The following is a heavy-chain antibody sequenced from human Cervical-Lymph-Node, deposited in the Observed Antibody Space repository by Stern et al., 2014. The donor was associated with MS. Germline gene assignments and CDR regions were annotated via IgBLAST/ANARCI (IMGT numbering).Heavy chain of an antibody. CDR3: ARGWSYDILTGFSY. Sequence: QLVQSGAEVKKPGSSVKVSCKASGGTFSNYAINWVRQAPGQVLEWMGGIIPIFGRANYAQNFQGRVTITADESTSTAYMELSSLISEDTAVYYCARGWSYDILTGFSYWGQGTLVTVSS. J-gene: IGHJ4*02. V-gene: IGHV1-69*01. CDR1: GGTFSNYA. CDR2: IIPIFGRA. D-gene: IGHD3-9*01.